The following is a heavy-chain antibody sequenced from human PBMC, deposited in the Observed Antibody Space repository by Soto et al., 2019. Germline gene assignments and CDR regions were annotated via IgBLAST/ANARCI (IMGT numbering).Heavy chain of an antibody. CDR1: GFTFSSYS. CDR2: ISSSSSYI. V-gene: IGHV3-21*01. Sequence: GGSLRLSCAASGFTFSSYSMNWVRPAPGKGLEWVSSISSSSSYIYYANSVKGRFTISRDNTKNSLYLQMNSLRAEDAAVYYCARERPYYYDSSGYYYYFYGMDVWGQGTTVTVSS. J-gene: IGHJ6*02. D-gene: IGHD3-22*01. CDR3: ARERPYYYDSSGYYYYFYGMDV.